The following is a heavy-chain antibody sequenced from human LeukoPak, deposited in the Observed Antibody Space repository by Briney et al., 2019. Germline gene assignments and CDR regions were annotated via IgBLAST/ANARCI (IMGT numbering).Heavy chain of an antibody. CDR3: AKGKDDGSLDY. V-gene: IGHV3-9*01. J-gene: IGHJ4*02. CDR1: GSTFSGYW. D-gene: IGHD1-1*01. CDR2: ISWNSGSI. Sequence: GGSLRLSCAASGSTFSGYWMTWVRQAPGKGLEWVSGISWNSGSIGYADSVKGRFTISRDNAKNSLYLQMNSLRAEDTALYYCAKGKDDGSLDYWGQGILVTVSS.